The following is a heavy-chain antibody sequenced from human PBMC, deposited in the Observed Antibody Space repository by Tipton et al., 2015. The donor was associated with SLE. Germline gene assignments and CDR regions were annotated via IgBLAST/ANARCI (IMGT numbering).Heavy chain of an antibody. V-gene: IGHV1-2*06. J-gene: IGHJ5*02. CDR3: ARDWTVCRGVIIKSPNWYDP. CDR2: INPNSGGT. Sequence: QLVQSGAEVKKPGASVKVSCKASGYTFTGYYMHWVRQAPGQGLEWMGRINPNSGGTNYAQKFQGRVTMTMDTSISTAYMELSRLRSDDVAVCYCARDWTVCRGVIIKSPNWYDPCGQGTLVTVSS. D-gene: IGHD3-10*01. CDR1: GYTFTGYY.